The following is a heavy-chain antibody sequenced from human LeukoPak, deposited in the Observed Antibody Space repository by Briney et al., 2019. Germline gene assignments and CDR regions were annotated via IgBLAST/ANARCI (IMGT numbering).Heavy chain of an antibody. Sequence: SETLSLTCTVSGGSISSGSHYWSWIRQPPGKGLEWIGSIYYSGSTYYNPSLKSRVTISVDTSKNQFSLKLSSVTAADTAVYYCARRGTYYYDSRAFDYWGQGTLVTVSS. CDR1: GGSISSGSHY. D-gene: IGHD3-22*01. V-gene: IGHV4-39*07. J-gene: IGHJ4*02. CDR2: IYYSGST. CDR3: ARRGTYYYDSRAFDY.